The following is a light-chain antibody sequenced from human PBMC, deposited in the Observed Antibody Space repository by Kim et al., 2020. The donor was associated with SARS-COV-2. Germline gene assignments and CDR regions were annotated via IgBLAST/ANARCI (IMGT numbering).Light chain of an antibody. Sequence: RGDRVTISCRASQRVKGDLAWYQQKAGQAPRLLIFDACTRDTGISDRFSGRGSGGDFTLNISSLQSEVSAVYYCQQYNNWPPFNFGPGTKVDIK. CDR1: QRVKGD. V-gene: IGKV3-15*01. CDR3: QQYNNWPPFN. J-gene: IGKJ3*01. CDR2: DAC.